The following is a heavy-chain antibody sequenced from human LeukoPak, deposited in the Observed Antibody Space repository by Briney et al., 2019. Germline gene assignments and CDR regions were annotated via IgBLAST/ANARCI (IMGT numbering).Heavy chain of an antibody. CDR2: ISYDVGKK. CDR1: GFSFSSYE. J-gene: IGHJ4*02. V-gene: IGHV3-30*18. Sequence: GGSLRLSCSASGFSFSSYEMNWVRQAPGKGLEWVAVISYDVGKKYYADSVKGRFTISRDNSKNTLYLQMNSLRAEDTAVYYCAKDDYYDTSGYRDWGQGTLVTVSS. CDR3: AKDDYYDTSGYRD. D-gene: IGHD3-22*01.